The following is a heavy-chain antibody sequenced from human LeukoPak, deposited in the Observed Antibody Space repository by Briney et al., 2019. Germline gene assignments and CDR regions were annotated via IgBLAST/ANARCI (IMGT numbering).Heavy chain of an antibody. D-gene: IGHD3-9*01. J-gene: IGHJ6*03. V-gene: IGHV3-66*02. Sequence: PGGSLRLSCAASGFTVSSNYMSWVRQAPGKGLEWVSVIYSGGSTYYADSVKGRFTISRDNSMNTLYLQMNSLRAEDTAVYYCARDGSGYHYYYMDVWGKGTTVTVSS. CDR3: ARDGSGYHYYYMDV. CDR2: IYSGGST. CDR1: GFTVSSNY.